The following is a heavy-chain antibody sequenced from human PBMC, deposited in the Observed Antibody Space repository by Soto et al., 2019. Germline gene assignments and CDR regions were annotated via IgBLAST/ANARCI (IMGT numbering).Heavy chain of an antibody. CDR1: GYPFTCYY. J-gene: IGHJ4*02. CDR2: INPNTGVT. V-gene: IGHV1-2*02. D-gene: IGHD6-13*01. Sequence: ALVKVSCTASGYPFTCYYLHWVRQAPGQGLEWMGWINPNTGVTRFAQYFEGRVTMTRDTSIRTAYMELSWLRSDDTAIYYCARKLIAASGTFDYWGQGTLVTVSS. CDR3: ARKLIAASGTFDY.